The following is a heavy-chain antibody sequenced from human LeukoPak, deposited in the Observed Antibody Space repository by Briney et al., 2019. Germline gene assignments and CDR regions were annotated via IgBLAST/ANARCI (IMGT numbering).Heavy chain of an antibody. CDR2: IYVSGST. Sequence: SQTLSLTCTVSGGSIINYYYTCIRHPAGKGLEWIGRIYVSGSTNYNPSLKSRVTMSLDTSKNQFSLRLSSVTAADTAVYYCAREGSGSYLFDYWGRGTLVTVSS. CDR3: AREGSGSYLFDY. V-gene: IGHV4-4*07. D-gene: IGHD1-26*01. CDR1: GGSIINYY. J-gene: IGHJ4*02.